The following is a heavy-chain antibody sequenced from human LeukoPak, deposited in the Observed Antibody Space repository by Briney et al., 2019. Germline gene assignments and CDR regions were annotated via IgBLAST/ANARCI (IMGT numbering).Heavy chain of an antibody. D-gene: IGHD1-26*01. CDR1: GFTFSSYD. J-gene: IGHJ4*02. CDR3: ASQNTPHGNFDY. Sequence: GGSLRLSCAASGFTFSSYDMHWVRQATGKGLEWVSAIGVAANTFYSGSVKGRFTTSRENAKNSLYLLMSSLRAEDTAVYYCASQNTPHGNFDYWGQGTLVTVSS. CDR2: IGVAANT. V-gene: IGHV3-13*01.